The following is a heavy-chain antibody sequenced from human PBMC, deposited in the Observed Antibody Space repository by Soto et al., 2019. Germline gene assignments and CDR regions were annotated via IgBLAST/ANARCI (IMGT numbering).Heavy chain of an antibody. J-gene: IGHJ5*02. V-gene: IGHV2-5*02. CDR3: AHAYGGRSLS. CDR1: GFSLTTDRVG. D-gene: IGHD1-26*01. Sequence: QITLKESGPTLVKPTQTLTLTCTFSGFSLTTDRVGVGWIRQPPGEALEWLAVIYWDDSKTYRPSLESRLTITKDXXXXQXALXMTNMDSLDXXTYYCAHAYGGRSLSWGQGTLVTVSS. CDR2: IYWDDSK.